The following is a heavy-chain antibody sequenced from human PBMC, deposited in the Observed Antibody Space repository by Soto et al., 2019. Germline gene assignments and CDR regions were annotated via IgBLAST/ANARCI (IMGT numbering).Heavy chain of an antibody. CDR2: ISSSSSYT. V-gene: IGHV3-11*05. CDR1: GFTVSDYY. Sequence: GGSLRLSCAASGFTVSDYYMSWIRQAPGKGLEWISYISSSSSYTNYADSVKGRFTISRDNAKKSLYLQMNSLRAEDTAVYYCARGGDILTGYYTLDYWGQGILVTVSS. CDR3: ARGGDILTGYYTLDY. D-gene: IGHD3-9*01. J-gene: IGHJ4*02.